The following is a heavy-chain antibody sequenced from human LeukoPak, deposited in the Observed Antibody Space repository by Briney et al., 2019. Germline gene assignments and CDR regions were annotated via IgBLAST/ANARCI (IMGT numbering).Heavy chain of an antibody. CDR2: ISGYNGNT. J-gene: IGHJ4*02. V-gene: IGHV1-18*01. Sequence: ASVKVSCKASGYTFSSHDLSWVRQAPGQGLEWMGWISGYNGNTNYAQNLQGRVTMTTDTSTTTAHMELRSLRSDDTAVYYCATGTYYYDSSGYPGWGQGTLVTVSS. D-gene: IGHD3-22*01. CDR3: ATGTYYYDSSGYPG. CDR1: GYTFSSHD.